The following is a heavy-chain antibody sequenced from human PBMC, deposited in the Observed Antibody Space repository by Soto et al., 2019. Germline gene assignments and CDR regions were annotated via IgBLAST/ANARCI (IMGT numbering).Heavy chain of an antibody. V-gene: IGHV3-23*01. CDR2: IGTDSNT. CDR3: ARKYPGTRPFDY. Sequence: EVQLLESGGGLVQPGGSLRLSCAASGFTFNSYAMNWVRQAPGKGLAWVSAIGTDSNTYYADSVKGRFTISRDNSRTTLYLQMNSPRAEDTALYYCARKYPGTRPFDYWGQGTLVTVSS. CDR1: GFTFNSYA. J-gene: IGHJ4*02. D-gene: IGHD2-2*01.